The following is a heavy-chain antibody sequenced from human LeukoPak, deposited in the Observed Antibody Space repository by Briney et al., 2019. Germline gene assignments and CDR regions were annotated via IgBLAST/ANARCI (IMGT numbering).Heavy chain of an antibody. CDR3: ARSPTGGSPFFHY. CDR2: IYYSGGT. Sequence: SETLSLTCTVSGGSISTYYWSWIRQPPGKGLEWIGYIYYSGGTNYNPSLKSRLTISVDTSKNQFSLRLSSVTAADTAVYYCARSPTGGSPFFHYWGQGTLVTVSS. V-gene: IGHV4-59*01. D-gene: IGHD2-15*01. J-gene: IGHJ4*02. CDR1: GGSISTYY.